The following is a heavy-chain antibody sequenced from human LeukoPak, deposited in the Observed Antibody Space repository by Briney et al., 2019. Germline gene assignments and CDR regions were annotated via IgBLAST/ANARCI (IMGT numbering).Heavy chain of an antibody. D-gene: IGHD4-17*01. J-gene: IGHJ3*02. CDR2: VFYTGSA. CDR3: ARHDGDHDAFDI. CDR1: GGSISSYY. V-gene: IGHV4-59*08. Sequence: EPSETLSLTCTVSGGSISSYYWSWMRQPPGKGLEWIGYVFYTGSANYNPSLRSRVTISADTSKNQFSLNLRSVTAADTAVYYCARHDGDHDAFDIWGQGTMVIVS.